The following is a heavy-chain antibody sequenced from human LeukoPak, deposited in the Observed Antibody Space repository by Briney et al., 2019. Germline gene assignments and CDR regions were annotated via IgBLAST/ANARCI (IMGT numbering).Heavy chain of an antibody. CDR3: ARGAIAVADSYYFDY. CDR1: GGSISSYY. CDR2: IYTSGST. J-gene: IGHJ4*02. D-gene: IGHD6-19*01. Sequence: PSETLSLTCTVSGGSISSYYWSWLRQPAGKGLEWIGRIYTSGSTNYNPSLKSRVTMSVDTSKNQFSLKLSSVTAADTAVYYCARGAIAVADSYYFDYWGQGTLVTVSS. V-gene: IGHV4-4*07.